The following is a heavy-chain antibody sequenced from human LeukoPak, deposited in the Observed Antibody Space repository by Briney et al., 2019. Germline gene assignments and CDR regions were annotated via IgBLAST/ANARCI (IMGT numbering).Heavy chain of an antibody. V-gene: IGHV4-34*01. CDR3: ARVGQSGYRFDY. J-gene: IGHJ4*02. Sequence: PSETLSLTCAVYGGSFSGYYWSWIRQPPGKGLEWIGEINHSGSTNYNPSLKSRVTISVDTSKNQFSLKLSSVTAADTAVYYCARVGQSGYRFDYWGQGTLVTVSS. CDR1: GGSFSGYY. CDR2: INHSGST. D-gene: IGHD3-3*01.